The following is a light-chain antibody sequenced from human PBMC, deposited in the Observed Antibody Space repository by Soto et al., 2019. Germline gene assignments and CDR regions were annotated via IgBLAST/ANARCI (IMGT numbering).Light chain of an antibody. J-gene: IGLJ1*01. CDR2: EVS. CDR1: SSDVGGYNY. CDR3: SSYTSRSALYV. V-gene: IGLV2-14*01. Sequence: QAVLTQPASVSGSPGQSITISCTGSSSDVGGYNYVSWYQQHPDKAPKLMIYEVSNRPSGVSNRFSGSKSGNTASLTISGLQAQDEADYYCSSYTSRSALYVFGAGTKVTVL.